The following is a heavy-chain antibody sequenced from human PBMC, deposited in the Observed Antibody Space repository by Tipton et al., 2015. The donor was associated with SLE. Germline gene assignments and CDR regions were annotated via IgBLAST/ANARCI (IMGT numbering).Heavy chain of an antibody. V-gene: IGHV4-28*03. D-gene: IGHD3-3*01. CDR3: ARARSEDDFWRDYVYYYFYMDV. Sequence: TLSLTCAVSGGSISSSNWWTWIRQPPGKGLEWIGQIHASVGTYFNPSLKSRLTMSIDTSKTQFSLKLSSVTTADTAVYFCARARSEDDFWRDYVYYYFYMDVWGRGTTVTVSS. CDR2: IHASVGT. CDR1: GGSISSSNW. J-gene: IGHJ6*03.